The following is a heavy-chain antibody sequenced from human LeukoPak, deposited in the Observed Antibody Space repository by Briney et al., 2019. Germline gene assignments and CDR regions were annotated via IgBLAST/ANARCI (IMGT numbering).Heavy chain of an antibody. CDR3: ARDQGSGSYGNFDY. CDR1: GFTFSSYS. V-gene: IGHV3-48*04. D-gene: IGHD1-26*01. CDR2: ISSSSSTI. Sequence: GGSLRLSCAASGFTFSSYSMNWVRQAPGKGLEWVSYISSSSSTIYYADSVKGRFTISRDNAKNSLYLQMNSLRAEDTAVYYCARDQGSGSYGNFDYWGQGTLVTVSS. J-gene: IGHJ4*02.